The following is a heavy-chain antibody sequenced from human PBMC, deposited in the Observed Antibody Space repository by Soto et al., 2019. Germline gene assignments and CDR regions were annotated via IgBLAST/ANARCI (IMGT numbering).Heavy chain of an antibody. CDR1: GGTFSSYA. J-gene: IGHJ5*02. D-gene: IGHD4-17*01. CDR2: IIPIFGTA. Sequence: QVQLVQSGAEVKKPGSSVKVSCKASGGTFSSYAISRVRQAPGQGLEWMGGIIPIFGTANYAQKFQGRVTITADKSTSTAYMELSSLRSEDTAVYYCARGGLTTIVAANWFDPWGQGTLVTVSS. V-gene: IGHV1-69*06. CDR3: ARGGLTTIVAANWFDP.